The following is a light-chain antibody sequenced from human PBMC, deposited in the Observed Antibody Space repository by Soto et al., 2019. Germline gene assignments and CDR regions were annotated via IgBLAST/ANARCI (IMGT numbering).Light chain of an antibody. CDR2: DAS. J-gene: IGKJ1*01. CDR3: QQYNSYSPST. V-gene: IGKV1-5*01. Sequence: DIQMTQSPSTLSASVGDRVTITCRAGQSISSWLAWYQQKPGKAPNLLIYDASSLDSGVPSRFSGSGSGTEFTLTISSLQPDDFATYYCQQYNSYSPSTFGQGTKVDIK. CDR1: QSISSW.